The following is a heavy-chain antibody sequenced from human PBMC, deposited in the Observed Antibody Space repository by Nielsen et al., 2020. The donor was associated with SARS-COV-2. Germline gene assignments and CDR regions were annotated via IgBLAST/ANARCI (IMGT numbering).Heavy chain of an antibody. CDR3: AKAYSDYDLGD. Sequence: GGSLRLSCAASGFTFDDYAMHWVRQAPGKGLEWVSGISWNSGSIGYADSVKGRFTISRDNAKNSLYLQMNSLRAEDTALYYCAKAYSDYDLGDWGQGTLVTVSS. CDR1: GFTFDDYA. D-gene: IGHD5-12*01. J-gene: IGHJ4*02. CDR2: ISWNSGSI. V-gene: IGHV3-9*01.